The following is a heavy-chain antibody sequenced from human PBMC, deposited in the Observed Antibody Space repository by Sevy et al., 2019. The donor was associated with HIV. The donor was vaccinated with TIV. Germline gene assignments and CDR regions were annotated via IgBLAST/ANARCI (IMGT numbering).Heavy chain of an antibody. D-gene: IGHD2-2*01. J-gene: IGHJ6*03. Sequence: GGSLRLSCAASGFIFSTYSMNWVRQAPGKGLEWVSSVSSSSGYIYYADSVKGRFTISRDNAKNSLYLEMNSLRAEDTAVYFCARGHVVVPGAAPYYYYHMDVWGKGTTVTISS. CDR1: GFIFSTYS. CDR2: VSSSSGYI. CDR3: ARGHVVVPGAAPYYYYHMDV. V-gene: IGHV3-21*01.